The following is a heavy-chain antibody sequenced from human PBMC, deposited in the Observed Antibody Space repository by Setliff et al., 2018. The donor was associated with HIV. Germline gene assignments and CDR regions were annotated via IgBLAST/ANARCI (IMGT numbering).Heavy chain of an antibody. D-gene: IGHD3-22*01. CDR3: ARSPFYYDSSGPQRLNAFDV. Sequence: SETLSLTCTVSGDSISSSSYYWSWIRQPAGKELEWIGHIYTSGNANYNPSLRSRVTISVDKSKNQFSLKLTSLTAADTAMYYCARSPFYYDSSGPQRLNAFDVWGQGTMVTVS. CDR2: IYTSGNA. CDR1: GDSISSSSYY. V-gene: IGHV4-61*09. J-gene: IGHJ3*01.